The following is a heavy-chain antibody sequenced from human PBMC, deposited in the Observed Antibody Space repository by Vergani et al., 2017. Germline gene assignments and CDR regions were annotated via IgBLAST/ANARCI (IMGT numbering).Heavy chain of an antibody. CDR1: GGTFSSYA. CDR3: ARDGVGSSVYYPPYYYMDV. V-gene: IGHV1-18*01. D-gene: IGHD3-22*01. J-gene: IGHJ6*03. Sequence: QVQLVQSGAEVKKPGASVKVSCKASGGTFSSYAISWVRQAPGQGLEWMGWISAYNGNTNYAQKLQGRVTMTTDTSTSTAYMELRSLRSDDTAVYYCARDGVGSSVYYPPYYYMDVWGKGTTVTVSS. CDR2: ISAYNGNT.